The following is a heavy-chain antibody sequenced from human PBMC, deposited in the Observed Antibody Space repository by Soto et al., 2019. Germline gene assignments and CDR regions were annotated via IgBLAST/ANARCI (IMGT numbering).Heavy chain of an antibody. V-gene: IGHV3-33*01. J-gene: IGHJ4*02. CDR1: GFTFSSYG. CDR2: IWYDGSNK. D-gene: IGHD3-22*01. CDR3: ARDLHLSDSSGSQSGY. Sequence: PGGSLRLSCAASGFTFSSYGMHWVRQAPGKGLEWVAVIWYDGSNKYYADSVKGRFTISRDNSKNTLYLQMNSLRAEDTAVYYCARDLHLSDSSGSQSGYWGQGTLVTVSS.